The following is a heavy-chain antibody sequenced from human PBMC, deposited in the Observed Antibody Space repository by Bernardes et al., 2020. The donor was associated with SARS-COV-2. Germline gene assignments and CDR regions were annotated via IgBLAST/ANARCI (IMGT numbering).Heavy chain of an antibody. CDR3: ARDYGGNSGWFDP. Sequence: ASVKVSCKASGYTFTSYDINWVRHATGQGLEWMGWMNPNSGNTGYAQKFQGRVTLTRDTSISTAYMELSSLRSEDTAVYYCARDYGGNSGWFDPWGQGTLVTVSS. J-gene: IGHJ5*02. CDR1: GYTFTSYD. CDR2: MNPNSGNT. D-gene: IGHD4-17*01. V-gene: IGHV1-8*01.